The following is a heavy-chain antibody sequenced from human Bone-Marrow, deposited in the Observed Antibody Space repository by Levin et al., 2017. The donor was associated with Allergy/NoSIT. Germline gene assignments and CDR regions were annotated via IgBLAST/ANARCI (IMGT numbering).Heavy chain of an antibody. V-gene: IGHV3-49*04. Sequence: GGSLRLSCTASGFTFGDYAMSWVRQAPGKGLEWVGFIRSKAYGGTTEYAASVKGRFTISRDDSKSIAYLQMNSLKTEDTAVYYCTSRRLLLVQNYYGMDVWGQGTTVTVSS. CDR1: GFTFGDYA. D-gene: IGHD2-21*02. J-gene: IGHJ6*02. CDR2: IRSKAYGGTT. CDR3: TSRRLLLVQNYYGMDV.